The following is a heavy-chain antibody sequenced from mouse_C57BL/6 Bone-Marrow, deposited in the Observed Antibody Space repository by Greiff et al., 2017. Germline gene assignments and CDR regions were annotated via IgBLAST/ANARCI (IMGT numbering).Heavy chain of an antibody. D-gene: IGHD2-3*01. CDR2: ISYDGSN. V-gene: IGHV3-6*01. J-gene: IGHJ2*01. CDR3: ARALLPLYYFDY. CDR1: GYSITSGYY. Sequence: EVQLLESGPGLVKPSQSLSLTCSVTGYSITSGYYWNWIRQFPGNKLEWMGYISYDGSNNYNPSLKNLITITPDTSKNQFSLKLNSVTTEDTATYYCARALLPLYYFDYWGQGTTLTVSS.